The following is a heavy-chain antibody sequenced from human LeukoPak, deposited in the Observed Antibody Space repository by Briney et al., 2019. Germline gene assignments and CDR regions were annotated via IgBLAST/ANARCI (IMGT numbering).Heavy chain of an antibody. J-gene: IGHJ4*02. CDR3: ARGVGNYRYYFDS. CDR1: GFTFSSYA. Sequence: GGSLRLSCAASGFTFSSYAMNWIRQAPGKGLEWVASVSSSGAYIYYADSMEGRFTISRDNAKNSLILQMNSLRAEDTAVYYCARGVGNYRYYFDSWGQGTLVTVSS. V-gene: IGHV3-21*01. CDR2: VSSSGAYI. D-gene: IGHD3-22*01.